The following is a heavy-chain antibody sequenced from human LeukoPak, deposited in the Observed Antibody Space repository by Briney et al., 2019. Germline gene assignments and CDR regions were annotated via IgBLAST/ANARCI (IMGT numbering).Heavy chain of an antibody. V-gene: IGHV3-23*01. Sequence: AGGSLRLSCAASGFTFSSSVVSWVRQVPGKGLEWLSVISGSGGNTYYADSVKGRFTISRDNSKNTVYLQMNSLRVEDTAVYFCAKAPCSGGICYPTYFFDYWGQGTLVTVSS. CDR3: AKAPCSGGICYPTYFFDY. CDR2: ISGSGGNT. J-gene: IGHJ4*02. CDR1: GFTFSSSV. D-gene: IGHD2-15*01.